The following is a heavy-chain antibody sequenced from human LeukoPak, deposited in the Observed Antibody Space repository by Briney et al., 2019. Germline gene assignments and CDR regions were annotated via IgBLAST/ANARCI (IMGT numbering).Heavy chain of an antibody. CDR3: ARADGYNPIYYYYGMDV. J-gene: IGHJ6*02. CDR2: ISSSGGNI. V-gene: IGHV3-48*04. Sequence: PGGSLRLSCAASGFTFSSYAMSWVRQAPGKGLEWVSYISSSGGNIYYADSVKGRFTISRDNAKNSLYLQMNSLRAEDTAVYYCARADGYNPIYYYYGMDVWGQGTTVTVSS. CDR1: GFTFSSYA. D-gene: IGHD5-24*01.